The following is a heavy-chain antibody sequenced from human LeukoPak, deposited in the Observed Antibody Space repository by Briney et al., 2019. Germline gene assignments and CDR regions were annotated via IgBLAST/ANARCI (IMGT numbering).Heavy chain of an antibody. CDR3: ARDRFQSGTCFDY. V-gene: IGHV3-48*02. CDR2: ISSTGSRI. CDR1: RFTFSSYS. D-gene: IGHD3-3*01. J-gene: IGHJ4*02. Sequence: AVGCLRLSCAASRFTFSSYSMNWVRQAPGRGLEWISYISSTGSRIYYADSVKGRFTISRDNAKNSLYLQMNSLRDEDTAVYYCARDRFQSGTCFDYWGQGTLVTVSS.